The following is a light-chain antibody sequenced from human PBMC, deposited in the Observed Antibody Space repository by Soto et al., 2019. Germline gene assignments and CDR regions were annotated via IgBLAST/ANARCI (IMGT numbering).Light chain of an antibody. J-gene: IGKJ1*01. CDR1: QSVSNY. CDR3: QQYGGMWT. CDR2: DTS. Sequence: EIVLTQSPATLSLSPCEGATLSVWASQSVSNYLAWYQQKPGQAPRLLIYDTSNRATGIPSRFSGSASGTDFTLTISSLEPEDFAVYYCQQYGGMWTFGQGTKVDIK. V-gene: IGKV3-11*01.